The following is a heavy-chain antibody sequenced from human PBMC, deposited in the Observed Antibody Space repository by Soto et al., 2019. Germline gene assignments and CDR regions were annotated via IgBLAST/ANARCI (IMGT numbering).Heavy chain of an antibody. CDR2: IIPIFGTA. J-gene: IGHJ6*02. V-gene: IGHV1-69*13. Sequence: SVKVSCKASGGTFSSYAISWVRQAPGQGLEWMGGIIPIFGTANYAQKFQGRVTITADESTSTAYMELSSLRSEDTAVYYCARGLPQVAATDYYYYGMDVWGQGTTVTVSS. CDR1: GGTFSSYA. CDR3: ARGLPQVAATDYYYYGMDV. D-gene: IGHD2-15*01.